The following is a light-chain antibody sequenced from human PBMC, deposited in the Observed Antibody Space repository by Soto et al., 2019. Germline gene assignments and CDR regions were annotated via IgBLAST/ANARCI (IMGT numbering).Light chain of an antibody. CDR3: QQYMSYS. V-gene: IGKV1-5*01. J-gene: IGKJ1*01. Sequence: DIQMTQSASTLPASLGDRVTITCRASQSISNWLAWYQKKPGTAPKLLIYHASTLESGVPSRFSGTGSGTEFTLTISSMQPDDLATYYCQQYMSYSFGQGTKVDIK. CDR1: QSISNW. CDR2: HAS.